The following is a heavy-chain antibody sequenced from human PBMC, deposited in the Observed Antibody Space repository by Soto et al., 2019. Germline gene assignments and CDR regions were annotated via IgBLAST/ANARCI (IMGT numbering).Heavy chain of an antibody. D-gene: IGHD3-3*01. Sequence: ASVKVSCKVSGYTLTELSMHWVRQAPGKGLEWMGGFDPEDGETIYAQKFQGRVTMTEDTSTDTAYMELSSLRSEDTAVYYCATAGIRFLEWFLAFDIWGQGTIVNVSS. CDR1: GYTLTELS. V-gene: IGHV1-24*01. CDR2: FDPEDGET. CDR3: ATAGIRFLEWFLAFDI. J-gene: IGHJ3*02.